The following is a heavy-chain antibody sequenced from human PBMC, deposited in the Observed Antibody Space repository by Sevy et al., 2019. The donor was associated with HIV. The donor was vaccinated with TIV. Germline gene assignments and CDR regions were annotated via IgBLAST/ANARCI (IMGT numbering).Heavy chain of an antibody. CDR3: ATTREYYEDSSGYLDF. CDR1: GYTLSELS. J-gene: IGHJ4*02. D-gene: IGHD3-22*01. Sequence: ASVKVSCKVSGYTLSELSIHWVRQAPGKGLEWMGRFDPEDGETIYAQKFQGSVTLTEDTSTDTAYMELRSLKTEDTAVYYCATTREYYEDSSGYLDFWGQGTLVTVSS. V-gene: IGHV1-24*01. CDR2: FDPEDGET.